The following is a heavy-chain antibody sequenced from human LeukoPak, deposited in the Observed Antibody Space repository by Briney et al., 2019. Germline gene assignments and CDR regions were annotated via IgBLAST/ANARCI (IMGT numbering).Heavy chain of an antibody. D-gene: IGHD1-1*01. V-gene: IGHV4-39*07. Sequence: SETLSLTCTVSGGSISSSSYYWGWIRQPQGKGLEWIGSIYYSGSTYYNPSLKSRVTMSVDTSKNQFSLTLSSVTAADTAVYYCARDRGTATLPDYWGQGTLVTVSS. CDR1: GGSISSSSYY. CDR2: IYYSGST. J-gene: IGHJ4*02. CDR3: ARDRGTATLPDY.